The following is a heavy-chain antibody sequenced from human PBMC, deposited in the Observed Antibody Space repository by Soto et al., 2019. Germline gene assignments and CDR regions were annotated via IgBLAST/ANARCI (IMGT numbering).Heavy chain of an antibody. CDR3: ATDVDTAMET. D-gene: IGHD5-18*01. Sequence: VGSLRLSCAASGFTFSSYSMNWVRQAPGKGLEWVSSISSSSSYIYYADSVKGRFTISRDNAKNSLYLQMNSLRAEDTAVYYCATDVDTAMETWGQGTLVTVSS. V-gene: IGHV3-21*01. CDR1: GFTFSSYS. CDR2: ISSSSSYI. J-gene: IGHJ5*02.